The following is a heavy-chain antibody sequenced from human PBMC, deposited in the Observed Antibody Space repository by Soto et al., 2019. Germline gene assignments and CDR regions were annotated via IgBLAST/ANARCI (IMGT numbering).Heavy chain of an antibody. Sequence: SETLALTCTVSGASISGFYGSWIRKPAGKGLEWIGRIYATGTTDYNPSLKSRVMMSVDTSKKQFSLKLRSVTAADTAVYYCVRDGTKTLRDWFDPWGQGISVTVSS. CDR1: GASISGFY. V-gene: IGHV4-4*07. CDR2: IYATGTT. J-gene: IGHJ5*02. CDR3: VRDGTKTLRDWFDP. D-gene: IGHD1-1*01.